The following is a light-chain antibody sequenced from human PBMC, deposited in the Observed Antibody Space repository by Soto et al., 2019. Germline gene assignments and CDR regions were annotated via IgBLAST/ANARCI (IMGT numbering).Light chain of an antibody. V-gene: IGKV1-5*01. J-gene: IGKJ1*01. Sequence: DIQMTQSPSTLSASVGDRVTITCRASQSISSWLTWYQQKPGKAPKLLIYDASSLESGVPSRFSGSGSATEFTLTTTSLQPDDFATYYCQQYNSYSWTFGKGTKVDIK. CDR2: DAS. CDR1: QSISSW. CDR3: QQYNSYSWT.